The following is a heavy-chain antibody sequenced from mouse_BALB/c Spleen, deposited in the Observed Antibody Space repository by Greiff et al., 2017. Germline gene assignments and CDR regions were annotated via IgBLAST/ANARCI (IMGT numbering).Heavy chain of an antibody. D-gene: IGHD1-1*01. V-gene: IGHV2-9*02. Sequence: VQGVESGPGLVAPSQSLSITCTVSGFSLTSYGVHWVRQPPGKGLAWLGVIWAGGSTNYNSALMSRLSISKDNSKSQVFLKMNSLQTDDTAMYYCARDRYYGSREGFAYWGQGTLVTVSA. J-gene: IGHJ3*01. CDR1: GFSLTSYG. CDR3: ARDRYYGSREGFAY. CDR2: IWAGGST.